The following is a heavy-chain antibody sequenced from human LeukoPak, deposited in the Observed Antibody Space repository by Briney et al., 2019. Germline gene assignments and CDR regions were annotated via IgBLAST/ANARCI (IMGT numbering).Heavy chain of an antibody. CDR3: ARHRQSYYDILTGHDGTYYFDY. CDR1: GGSISSYY. D-gene: IGHD3-9*01. CDR2: IYYSGST. Sequence: PSETLSLTCTVSGGSISSYYWSWIRQPPGKGLEWIGYIYYSGSTNYNPSLKSRVTISVDTSKNQFSLKLSSVTAADTAVYYCARHRQSYYDILTGHDGTYYFDYWGQGTLVTVSS. V-gene: IGHV4-59*08. J-gene: IGHJ4*02.